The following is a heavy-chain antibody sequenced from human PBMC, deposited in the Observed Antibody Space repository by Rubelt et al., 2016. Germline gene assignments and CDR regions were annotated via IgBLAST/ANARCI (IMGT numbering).Heavy chain of an antibody. Sequence: EVQLLESGGGLIQPGGSLRLSCAASGFTFSSFAMSWVRQAPGKGLEWISYISGPSSTIYYADSVMGRFTISRDNAKNSLFLQMNSLRAEDTAVYYCARGGVGATAPSIYFDYWGQGTLVTVSS. D-gene: IGHD1-26*01. CDR3: ARGGVGATAPSIYFDY. V-gene: IGHV3-48*04. CDR2: ISGPSSTI. J-gene: IGHJ4*02. CDR1: GFTFSSFA.